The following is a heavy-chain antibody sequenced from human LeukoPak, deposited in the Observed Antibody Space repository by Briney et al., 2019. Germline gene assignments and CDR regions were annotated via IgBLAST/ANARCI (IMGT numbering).Heavy chain of an antibody. Sequence: ASVKVSCKVSGYTLTELSMHWVRQAPGKGLERMGGFDPEDGETIYAQKFQGRVTMTEDTSTDTAYMELSSLRSEDTAVYYCATVAIGYCSGGSCYSPRNWFDPWGQGTLVTVSS. J-gene: IGHJ5*02. CDR2: FDPEDGET. CDR3: ATVAIGYCSGGSCYSPRNWFDP. V-gene: IGHV1-24*01. D-gene: IGHD2-15*01. CDR1: GYTLTELS.